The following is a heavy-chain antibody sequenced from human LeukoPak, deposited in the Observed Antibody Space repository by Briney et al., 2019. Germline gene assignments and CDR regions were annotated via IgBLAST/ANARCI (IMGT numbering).Heavy chain of an antibody. D-gene: IGHD1-14*01. J-gene: IGHJ4*02. CDR2: ISYDGSNK. CDR1: GFTFSSYG. V-gene: IGHV3-30*18. Sequence: GGSLRLSCAASGFTFSSYGMHWVRQAPGKGLEWVAVISYDGSNKYYADSVKGRFTISRDNSKNTLYLQMNSLRAEDTAVYHCAKIAPEGAADYWGQGTLVTVSS. CDR3: AKIAPEGAADY.